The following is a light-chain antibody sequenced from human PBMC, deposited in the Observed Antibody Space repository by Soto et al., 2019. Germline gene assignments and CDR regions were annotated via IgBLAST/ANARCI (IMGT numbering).Light chain of an antibody. V-gene: IGLV2-14*01. Sequence: QSALTQPASVSGSPGQSITISCTGTSSDVGGYNYVSWYQQHPGKAPKVMIYEVSNRPSGVSNRFSGSKSGNTASLIISGLQAEDEAAYYCSSFTPSGTRVFGGGTQLPVL. CDR2: EVS. J-gene: IGLJ3*02. CDR3: SSFTPSGTRV. CDR1: SSDVGGYNY.